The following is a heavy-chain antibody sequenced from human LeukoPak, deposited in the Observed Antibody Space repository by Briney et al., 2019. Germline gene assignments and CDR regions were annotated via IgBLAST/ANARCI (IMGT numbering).Heavy chain of an antibody. Sequence: GGSLRLSCVVSGFTFSTYAMSWVRQAPGKGLEWVAFISGSGRNTYYADSVKGRFTISRDNFRNTLSLQMNSLRAEDTAVYYCAKDGGLWVSAHWGDSWGRGTLVTVSS. CDR3: AKDGGLWVSAHWGDS. D-gene: IGHD7-27*01. J-gene: IGHJ4*02. CDR1: GFTFSTYA. CDR2: ISGSGRNT. V-gene: IGHV3-23*01.